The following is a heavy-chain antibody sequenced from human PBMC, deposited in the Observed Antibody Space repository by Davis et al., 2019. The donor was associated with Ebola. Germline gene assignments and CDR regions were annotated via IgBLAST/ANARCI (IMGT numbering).Heavy chain of an antibody. J-gene: IGHJ4*02. D-gene: IGHD3-10*01. Sequence: GESLKISCAASGFTFSDYWMSWVRQAPGKGPEWVANVKVDGSEKYYVDSVRGRFTISRDNAKNSLYLQMNSLRDEDTAVYYCARDPRVPMVRGAASFDYWGQGTLVTVSS. CDR3: ARDPRVPMVRGAASFDY. CDR2: VKVDGSEK. CDR1: GFTFSDYW. V-gene: IGHV3-7*01.